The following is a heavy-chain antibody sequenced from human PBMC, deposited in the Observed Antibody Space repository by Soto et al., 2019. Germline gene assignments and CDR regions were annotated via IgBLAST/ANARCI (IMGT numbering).Heavy chain of an antibody. J-gene: IGHJ6*02. Sequence: GGSLRLSCAASGFTFSSYAMHWVRQAPGKGLEYVSAISSNGGSTYYADSVKGRFTISRDNSKNTLYLQMSSLRAEDTAVYYCVKDPQPYYVGYHYYGMDVWGQGTTVTVS. CDR3: VKDPQPYYVGYHYYGMDV. D-gene: IGHD3-22*01. CDR2: ISSNGGST. V-gene: IGHV3-64D*06. CDR1: GFTFSSYA.